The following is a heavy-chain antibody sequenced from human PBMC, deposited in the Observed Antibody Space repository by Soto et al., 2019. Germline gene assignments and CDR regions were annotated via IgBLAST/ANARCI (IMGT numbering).Heavy chain of an antibody. CDR2: IYYSVST. CDR3: AGDRRYYDSSGYRDAFDI. Sequence: SDTLSLTCSVSGGSISSGGYYCRWISQHRGKCLEWIGYIYYSVSTYYNPSLKRRVTISVDTSKNQFSLKLSSVTAADTAVYYCAGDRRYYDSSGYRDAFDIWAQGTMVT. V-gene: IGHV4-31*03. J-gene: IGHJ3*02. D-gene: IGHD3-22*01. CDR1: GGSISSGGYY.